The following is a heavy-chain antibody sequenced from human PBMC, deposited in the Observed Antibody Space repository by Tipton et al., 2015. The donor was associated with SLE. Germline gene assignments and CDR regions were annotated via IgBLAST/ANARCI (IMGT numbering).Heavy chain of an antibody. CDR1: GGSFSGYY. J-gene: IGHJ2*01. CDR3: ARRGTLGFCSGGICFDWYFDL. CDR2: INHSGST. Sequence: TLSLTCAVYGGSFSGYYWSWIRQPPGKGLEWIGEINHSGSTNYNPSLKSRVTISLDTSKNQFSLNLSSVTAADTAVYYCARRGTLGFCSGGICFDWYFDLWGRGTLVTVSS. V-gene: IGHV4-34*01. D-gene: IGHD2-8*02.